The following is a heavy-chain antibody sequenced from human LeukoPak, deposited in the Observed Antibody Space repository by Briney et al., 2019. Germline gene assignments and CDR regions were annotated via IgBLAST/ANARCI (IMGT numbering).Heavy chain of an antibody. CDR2: ITTNGGST. J-gene: IGHJ6*03. CDR3: ARDPHVGYGSGSYFYYYYMDV. D-gene: IGHD3-10*01. V-gene: IGHV3-64*01. CDR1: GFTFSSYG. Sequence: PGVPLRLSCAPSGFTFSSYGMHWVRNAPGKGLEYVSDITTNGGSTYYANSVKGRFTISRDNSKNTLYLQMNSLRAEDTAVYYCARDPHVGYGSGSYFYYYYMDVWGKGTTVTVSS.